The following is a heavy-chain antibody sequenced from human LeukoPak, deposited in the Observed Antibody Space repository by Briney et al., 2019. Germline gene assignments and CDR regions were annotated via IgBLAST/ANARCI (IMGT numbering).Heavy chain of an antibody. CDR3: AKDRPPECSSTSCFAEYFQH. Sequence: PGRSLRLSCAASGFTFSSYGMHWVRQAPGKGLEWVAVISYDGSNKYYADSVKGRFTISRDNSKNTLCLQMNSLRAEGTAVYYCAKDRPPECSSTSCFAEYFQHWGQGTLVTVSS. CDR2: ISYDGSNK. CDR1: GFTFSSYG. J-gene: IGHJ1*01. D-gene: IGHD2-2*01. V-gene: IGHV3-30*18.